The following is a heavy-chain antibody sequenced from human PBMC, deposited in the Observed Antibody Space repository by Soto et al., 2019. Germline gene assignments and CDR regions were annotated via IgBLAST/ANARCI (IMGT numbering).Heavy chain of an antibody. CDR3: ARARLRFWFDP. CDR2: INHSGST. J-gene: IGHJ5*02. Sequence: PSETLSLTCAVYGGSFSGYYWSWIRQPPGKGLEWIGEINHSGSTNYNPSLKSRVTISVDTSKNQFSLKLSSVTAADTAVYYCARARLRFWFDPWGRGTLVTVSS. D-gene: IGHD3-3*01. V-gene: IGHV4-34*01. CDR1: GGSFSGYY.